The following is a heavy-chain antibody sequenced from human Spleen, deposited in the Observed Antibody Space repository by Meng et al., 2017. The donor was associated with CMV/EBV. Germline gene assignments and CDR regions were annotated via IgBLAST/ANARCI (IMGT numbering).Heavy chain of an antibody. Sequence: QVQLLQSGAEMKKPGASVMVSCKTSGYIFSNYGIAWVRQAPRQGLEWMGWISGFDGNTNYAQRLQGRVTLTRDTSTTTVYMQLRNLEPDDTAVYYCAKDAEHATSWYYWFEHWGQGTLVTVSS. J-gene: IGHJ5*02. CDR2: ISGFDGNT. CDR1: GYIFSNYG. D-gene: IGHD6-13*01. CDR3: AKDAEHATSWYYWFEH. V-gene: IGHV1-18*01.